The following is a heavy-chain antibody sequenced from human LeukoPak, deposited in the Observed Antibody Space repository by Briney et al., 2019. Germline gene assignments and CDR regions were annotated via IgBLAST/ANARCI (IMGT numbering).Heavy chain of an antibody. D-gene: IGHD5-18*01. CDR3: AAGYSYGSFFDY. Sequence: TGGSLRLSCAASGFTFSRYWMHWVRQAPGKGLVWVSRINNDETTTSYADSVRGRFTISRDNAKNTLHLQMNSLRAEDTAVYYCAAGYSYGSFFDYWGQGTLVTVSS. V-gene: IGHV3-74*01. CDR1: GFTFSRYW. CDR2: INNDETTT. J-gene: IGHJ4*02.